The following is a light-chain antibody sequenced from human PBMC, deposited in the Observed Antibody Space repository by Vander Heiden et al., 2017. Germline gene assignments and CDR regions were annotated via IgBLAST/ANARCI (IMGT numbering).Light chain of an antibody. CDR3: QQYNNWHLT. Sequence: TVLTQSPATLYVSPGERATLSCWASVSDGENVAWYQQKPGQPPRVLVYVASTRATGVPARFSGSGSGTEFILTISRLQPEDFALYFCQQYNNWHLTFGGGTKVEI. J-gene: IGKJ4*01. V-gene: IGKV3-15*01. CDR2: VAS. CDR1: VSDGEN.